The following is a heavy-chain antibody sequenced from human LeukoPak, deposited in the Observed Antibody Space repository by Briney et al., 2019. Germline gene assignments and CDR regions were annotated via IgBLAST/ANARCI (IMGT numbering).Heavy chain of an antibody. J-gene: IGHJ4*02. CDR1: GGPFSGYY. D-gene: IGHD2-2*01. CDR3: ARGGPSPASFDY. V-gene: IGHV4-34*01. CDR2: INHSGST. Sequence: PSEPLSLTCAVYGGPFSGYYWSWIRQPPGKGLEWIGEINHSGSTNYNPSLKKRVTISVDTSKSHFSLKRSSVTAADTAVYYCARGGPSPASFDYWGQGTLVTVSS.